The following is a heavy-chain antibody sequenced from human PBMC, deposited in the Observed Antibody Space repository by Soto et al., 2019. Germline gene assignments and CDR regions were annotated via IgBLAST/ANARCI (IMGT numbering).Heavy chain of an antibody. CDR2: IWYDGSNK. Sequence: GGSLRLSCAASGFTFSTYGMHWVRQAPGKGLEWVAVIWYDGSNKYYADSVKGRFTISRDNSKNTLYLQMDSLRAEDTAVYYCARGRASGTVDSWGQGTLVTVSS. CDR1: GFTFSTYG. CDR3: ARGRASGTVDS. V-gene: IGHV3-33*01. D-gene: IGHD6-13*01. J-gene: IGHJ4*02.